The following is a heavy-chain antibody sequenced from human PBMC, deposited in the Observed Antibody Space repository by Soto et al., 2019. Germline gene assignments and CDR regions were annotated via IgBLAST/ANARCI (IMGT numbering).Heavy chain of an antibody. CDR1: GGSISSSSYY. Sequence: SETLSLTCTVSGGSISSSSYYWGWIRQPPGKGLEWIGSIYYSGSTYYNPSLKSRVTISVDTSKNQFSLKLSSVTAADTAVYYCAIQGGLLWFGELLREFDYLGQGTLVT. CDR2: IYYSGST. D-gene: IGHD3-10*01. V-gene: IGHV4-39*01. CDR3: AIQGGLLWFGELLREFDY. J-gene: IGHJ4*02.